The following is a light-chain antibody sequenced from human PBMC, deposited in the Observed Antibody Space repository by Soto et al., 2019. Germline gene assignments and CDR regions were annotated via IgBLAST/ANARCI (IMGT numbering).Light chain of an antibody. CDR1: SSNIGAGYD. CDR3: QSYDSDLVV. CDR2: GNN. Sequence: QSVLTQPPSVSGAPGQRVTISCTGSSSNIGAGYDVHWYQQLPGTAPKLLIYGNNNRPSGVPDRFSGSKSDTSASLAINGLQAEDGATFYCQSYDSDLVVFGGGTKLTVL. J-gene: IGLJ2*01. V-gene: IGLV1-40*01.